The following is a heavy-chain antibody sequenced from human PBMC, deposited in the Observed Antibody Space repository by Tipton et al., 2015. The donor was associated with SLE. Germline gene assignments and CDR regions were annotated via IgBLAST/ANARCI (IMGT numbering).Heavy chain of an antibody. CDR3: ARGVEIGLTMVRGVTKGAFDY. J-gene: IGHJ4*02. D-gene: IGHD3-10*01. Sequence: QVQLAQSGPEVKKPGSSVKVSCKASGGTFSSYAISWVRQAPGQGLEWMGRIIPIFGTATYAQKFQGRVTITADESTSTAYMELSSLRAEDTAVYYCARGVEIGLTMVRGVTKGAFDYWGQGTLVTVSS. CDR2: IIPIFGTA. CDR1: GGTFSSYA. V-gene: IGHV1-69*18.